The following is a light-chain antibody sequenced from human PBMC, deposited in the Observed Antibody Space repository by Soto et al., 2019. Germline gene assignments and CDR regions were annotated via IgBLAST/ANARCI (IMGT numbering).Light chain of an antibody. CDR2: KAS. V-gene: IGKV1-5*03. CDR3: QQYNSYPWT. Sequence: DIQMTQSPYTLSASVGDRVTITCRASQSISSWLAWYQQKPGKAPKLLIYKASSLESGVPSRVSGRGSGTEFTLTISILQPDDFATYYCQQYNSYPWTFCQGTKVDIK. CDR1: QSISSW. J-gene: IGKJ1*01.